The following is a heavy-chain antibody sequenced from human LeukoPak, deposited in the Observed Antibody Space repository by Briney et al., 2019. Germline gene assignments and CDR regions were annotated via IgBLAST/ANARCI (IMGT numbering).Heavy chain of an antibody. CDR3: ASRARSGYYYGMDV. CDR1: GFIVTNNY. V-gene: IGHV3-66*02. J-gene: IGHJ6*02. D-gene: IGHD3-3*01. Sequence: PGGSLRLSCAVSGFIVTNNYMTWVRQAPGKGLGCVSFISSDGRTYYADSVKGRFTISRDNSRNTLYLQMNSLRTEDTAEYYCASRARSGYYYGMDVWGQGTTVTVSS. CDR2: ISSDGRT.